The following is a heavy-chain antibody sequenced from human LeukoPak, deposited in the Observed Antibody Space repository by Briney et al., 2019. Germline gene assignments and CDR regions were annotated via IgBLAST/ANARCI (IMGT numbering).Heavy chain of an antibody. D-gene: IGHD4-17*01. V-gene: IGHV3-30*02. Sequence: GGSLRLSCAASGFIFSNYGMHWVRQAPGKRLEWVAVIWNDGSETFHADSVKGRFRIARDNSKNTLYLQMNSLRAEDTAVYYCAKDSRAVDYGYYYYYYGMDVWGQGTTVTVSS. J-gene: IGHJ6*02. CDR1: GFIFSNYG. CDR2: IWNDGSET. CDR3: AKDSRAVDYGYYYYYYGMDV.